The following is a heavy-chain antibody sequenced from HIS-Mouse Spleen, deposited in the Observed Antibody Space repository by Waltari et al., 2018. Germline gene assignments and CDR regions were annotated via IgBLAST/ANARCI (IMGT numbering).Heavy chain of an antibody. J-gene: IGHJ3*02. CDR3: ARVKYSNAFDI. Sequence: QVQLQESGPGLVKPSETLSLTCPGSGGSISSYYWSWIRQPPGKGLEWIGYIYYSGSTNYNPSLKSRVTISVDTSKNQFSLKLSSVTAADTAVYYCARVKYSNAFDIWGQGTMVTVSS. CDR1: GGSISSYY. V-gene: IGHV4-59*01. D-gene: IGHD6-6*01. CDR2: IYYSGST.